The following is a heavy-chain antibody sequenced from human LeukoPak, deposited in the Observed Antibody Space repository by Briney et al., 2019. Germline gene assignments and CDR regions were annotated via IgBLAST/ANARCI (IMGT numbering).Heavy chain of an antibody. CDR1: GYTFTSYG. CDR3: ARDLAPRAFDI. J-gene: IGHJ3*02. Sequence: ASVKVSCKASGYTFTSYGISWVRQTPGQGLEWMGWITAYNDNTNYAQKLQGRVTMTTDTSTSTAYMELRSLRSDDTAVYYCARDLAPRAFDIWGQGTMVTVSS. CDR2: ITAYNDNT. V-gene: IGHV1-18*01.